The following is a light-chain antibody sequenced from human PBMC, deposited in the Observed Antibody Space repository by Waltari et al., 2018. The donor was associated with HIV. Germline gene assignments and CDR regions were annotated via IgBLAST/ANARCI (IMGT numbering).Light chain of an antibody. CDR1: SGYKNYR. Sequence: QPMLTQPPSASASLGASVTLTCTLSSGYKNYRVDWYQQRTGKGPRFVMRVGPGGIVRSKGEGMPGRFSGRGSGLNRHLRIKNSPEENESPYHCGVEHATGSKCVYVVGPVTTVTVL. CDR3: GVEHATGSKCVYV. J-gene: IGLJ1*01. CDR2: VGPGGIVR. V-gene: IGLV9-49*02.